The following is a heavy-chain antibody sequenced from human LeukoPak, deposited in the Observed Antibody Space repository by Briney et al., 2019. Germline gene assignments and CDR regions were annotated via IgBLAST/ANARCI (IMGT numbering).Heavy chain of an antibody. J-gene: IGHJ4*02. V-gene: IGHV4-39*01. Sequence: SETLSLTCTVSGGSISSSSAYWGWIRQPPGKGREWIGSIYYSKNTYYNPSLKSRVTISADTSKNQFSLALGSVSATDTAVYYCVSPRGFSYGYFDYWGQGTLVTVSS. CDR3: VSPRGFSYGYFDY. CDR2: IYYSKNT. D-gene: IGHD5-18*01. CDR1: GGSISSSSAY.